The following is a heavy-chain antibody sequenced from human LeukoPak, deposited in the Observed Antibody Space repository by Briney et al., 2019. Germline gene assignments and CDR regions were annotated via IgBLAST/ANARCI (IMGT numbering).Heavy chain of an antibody. CDR1: GGSISSYY. D-gene: IGHD3-10*01. V-gene: IGHV4-59*01. CDR2: IYYSGGT. CDR3: ARGGYYGSGNDFRFDP. Sequence: SETLSLTCTVSGGSISSYYWSWIRQPPGKGLEWIGYIYYSGGTNYNPSLKSRVTISVDTSKNQFSLKLSSVTAADTAVYFCARGGYYGSGNDFRFDPWGQGTLVTVSS. J-gene: IGHJ5*02.